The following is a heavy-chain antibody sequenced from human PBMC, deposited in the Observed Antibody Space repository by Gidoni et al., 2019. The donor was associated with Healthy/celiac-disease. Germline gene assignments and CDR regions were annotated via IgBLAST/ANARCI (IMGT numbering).Heavy chain of an antibody. CDR2: ISGSGGST. CDR1: GFTFSSYA. Sequence: EVQLLESGGGLVQPGGSLRLSCAASGFTFSSYAMSWVRQAPGKGLEWVSAISGSGGSTYYADSVKGRFTISRDNSKNTLYLQMNSLRAEDTAVYYCAKDEGNYYGSGSYGKNDYWGQGTLVTVSS. CDR3: AKDEGNYYGSGSYGKNDY. V-gene: IGHV3-23*01. D-gene: IGHD3-10*01. J-gene: IGHJ4*02.